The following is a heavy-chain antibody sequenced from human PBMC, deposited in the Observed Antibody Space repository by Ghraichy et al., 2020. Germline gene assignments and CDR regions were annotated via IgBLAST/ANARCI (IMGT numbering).Heavy chain of an antibody. D-gene: IGHD6-19*01. CDR2: ILDSGDST. CDR1: GFTFSNYA. CDR3: AKLIATGPSSGWNGN. J-gene: IGHJ4*02. Sequence: GESLNISCTASGFTFSNYAMSWVRQAPGKGLEWVSAILDSGDSTYYADSVKGRFTISRDNSKNTLYLQMNSLRAEDTAVYYCAKLIATGPSSGWNGNWGQGTLVTVSS. V-gene: IGHV3-23*01.